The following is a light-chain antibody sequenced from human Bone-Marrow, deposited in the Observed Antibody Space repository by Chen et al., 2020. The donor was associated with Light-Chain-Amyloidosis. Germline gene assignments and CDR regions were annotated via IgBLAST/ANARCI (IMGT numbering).Light chain of an antibody. CDR3: SSYTSIGKVV. Sequence: QSVLTQPASVSGSPGQSITISCTGTTSDVGGYNYVSWYQQYPGKAPKLMISEVSDRPSGVSNRFSGSKSGNTASLTISGLQAEAEADYYCSSYTSIGKVVFGGGTTVTVL. J-gene: IGLJ2*01. V-gene: IGLV2-14*01. CDR1: TSDVGGYNY. CDR2: EVS.